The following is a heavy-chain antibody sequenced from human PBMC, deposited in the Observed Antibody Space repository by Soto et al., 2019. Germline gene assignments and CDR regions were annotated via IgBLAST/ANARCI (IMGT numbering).Heavy chain of an antibody. V-gene: IGHV1-69*02. CDR1: GVTLSSYT. J-gene: IGHJ3*01. CDR2: IIPVLGVA. CDR3: RCLINVDSDVSDF. Sequence: QVQLVQSGAEVRKPGSSVKVSCKASGVTLSSYTISWVRQAPGQGLEWMGRIIPVLGVANYAPKFQGRLTTIADEPTSTVYMDLSSLRSEDTAMYYARCLINVDSDVSDFWGEGTFITVSS.